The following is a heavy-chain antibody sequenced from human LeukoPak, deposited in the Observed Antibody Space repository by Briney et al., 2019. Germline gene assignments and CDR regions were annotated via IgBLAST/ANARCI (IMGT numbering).Heavy chain of an antibody. CDR3: ARDSLYGVVDY. Sequence: GASVEVSCKTSGYTFTSYYIHWVRQAPGQGFEWMGIINPSGGSTSYAQKFQGRVTMTRDTCTSTVYMYLSSLRSEDTAVYYCARDSLYGVVDYWGQGTLVTVSS. CDR2: INPSGGST. V-gene: IGHV1-46*01. J-gene: IGHJ4*02. D-gene: IGHD4-17*01. CDR1: GYTFTSYY.